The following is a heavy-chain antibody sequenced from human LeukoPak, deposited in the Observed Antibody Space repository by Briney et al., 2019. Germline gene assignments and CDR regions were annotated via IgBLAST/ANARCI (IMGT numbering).Heavy chain of an antibody. CDR1: GFTFSNYA. Sequence: PGGSLRLSCAGSGFTFSNYAMSWVRQAPGKGLEWVSSISSNGGRTYCADSVKGRFTISRDNSENTLYLQMNSLRAEDTAVYYCAKGGPFYASGSNWFGPWGQGTLVTVS. CDR2: ISSNGGRT. J-gene: IGHJ5*02. CDR3: AKGGPFYASGSNWFGP. V-gene: IGHV3-23*01. D-gene: IGHD3-10*01.